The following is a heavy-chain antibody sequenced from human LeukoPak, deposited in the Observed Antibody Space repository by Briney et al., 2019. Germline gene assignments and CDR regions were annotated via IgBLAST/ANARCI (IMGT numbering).Heavy chain of an antibody. CDR1: GFIFSTYS. Sequence: PGGSLRLSCAASGFIFSTYSMNWVRQAPGKGLEWVSTISSSNTYIYYADSVKGRFTISRDNAKNSLFLQMNSLRAEDTALYYCAREATCSGGNCYSPAWFDPWGQGTLVTVSS. CDR3: AREATCSGGNCYSPAWFDP. J-gene: IGHJ5*02. D-gene: IGHD2-15*01. CDR2: ISSSNTYI. V-gene: IGHV3-21*01.